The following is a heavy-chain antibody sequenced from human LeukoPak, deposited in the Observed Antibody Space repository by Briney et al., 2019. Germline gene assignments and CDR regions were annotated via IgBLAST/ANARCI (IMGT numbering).Heavy chain of an antibody. J-gene: IGHJ1*01. Sequence: SETLSLTCTVSGGSISSYYWSWIRQPPGKGLGWIGYIYYNGSTYYYNPSLKSRVTMSVDTSKNQFSLKLSSVTAADTAVYYCARQYYYDGSGPFQHWGQGTLVTVSS. CDR1: GGSISSYY. CDR3: ARQYYYDGSGPFQH. D-gene: IGHD3-22*01. CDR2: IYYNGSTY. V-gene: IGHV4-59*08.